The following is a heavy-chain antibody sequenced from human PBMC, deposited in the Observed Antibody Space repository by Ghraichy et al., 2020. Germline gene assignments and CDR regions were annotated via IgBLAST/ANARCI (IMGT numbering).Heavy chain of an antibody. V-gene: IGHV3-30*18. J-gene: IGHJ6*02. CDR1: GFTFSSYG. Sequence: LRLSCAASGFTFSSYGMHWVRQAPGKGLEWVAVISYDGSNKYYADSVKGRFTISRDNSKNTLYLQMNSLRAEDTAVYYCAKNIQLWSLIYGMDVWGQWTTVTVSS. CDR3: AKNIQLWSLIYGMDV. D-gene: IGHD5-18*01. CDR2: ISYDGSNK.